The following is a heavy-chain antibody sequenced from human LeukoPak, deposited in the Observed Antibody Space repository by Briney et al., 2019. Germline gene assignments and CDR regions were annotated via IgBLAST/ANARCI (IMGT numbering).Heavy chain of an antibody. D-gene: IGHD2-2*01. CDR3: ARSRVVPAANGIDY. CDR1: GGSISSGGYS. J-gene: IGHJ4*02. V-gene: IGHV4-31*03. Sequence: SETLSLTCTVSGGSISSGGYSWSWIRQHPGKGLEWIGYIYYSGSTYYNPSLKSRVTISVDTSKNQFSLKLSSVTAADTAVYYCARSRVVPAANGIDYWGQGTLVTVSS. CDR2: IYYSGST.